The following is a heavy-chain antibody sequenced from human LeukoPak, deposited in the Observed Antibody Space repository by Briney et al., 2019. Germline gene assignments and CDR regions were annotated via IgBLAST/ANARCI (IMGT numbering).Heavy chain of an antibody. CDR1: GYTFTSYY. J-gene: IGHJ4*02. Sequence: ASVKVSCKASGYTFTSYYMHWVRQAPGQGLEWMGIINPSGGSTSYAQKFQGRVTMTRDTSTSTAYMELSSLRSEDTVIYYCASRLYCSNTRCRNFPFAYWGQGTLVTVSS. V-gene: IGHV1-46*01. D-gene: IGHD2-2*01. CDR2: INPSGGST. CDR3: ASRLYCSNTRCRNFPFAY.